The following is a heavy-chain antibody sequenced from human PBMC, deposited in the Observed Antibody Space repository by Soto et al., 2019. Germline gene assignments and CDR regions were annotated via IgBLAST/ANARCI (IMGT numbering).Heavy chain of an antibody. V-gene: IGHV3-30*18. Sequence: GGSLRLSCAASGFTFSSYGMHWVRQAPGKGLEWVAVISYDGRNKYYADAVKGRFTISRDNSKNTLYLQMSCLRAEDTGVYYCVKDGSSGWPYFYDMDVWGRGTTVTVSS. CDR3: VKDGSSGWPYFYDMDV. J-gene: IGHJ6*02. CDR2: ISYDGRNK. CDR1: GFTFSSYG. D-gene: IGHD6-19*01.